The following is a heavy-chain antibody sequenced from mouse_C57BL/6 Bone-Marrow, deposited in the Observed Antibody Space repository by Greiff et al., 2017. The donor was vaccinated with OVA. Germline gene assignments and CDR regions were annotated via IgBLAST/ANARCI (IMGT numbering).Heavy chain of an antibody. CDR3: TRDYYGSSYYFDY. Sequence: VQLVESGAELVRPGASVTLSCKASGYTFTDYEMHWVKQTPVHGLEWIGAIDPETGGTAYNQKFKGKAILTADKSSSTAYMELRSLTSEDSAVYYCTRDYYGSSYYFDYWGQGTTLTVSS. CDR1: GYTFTDYE. V-gene: IGHV1-15*01. D-gene: IGHD1-1*01. J-gene: IGHJ2*01. CDR2: IDPETGGT.